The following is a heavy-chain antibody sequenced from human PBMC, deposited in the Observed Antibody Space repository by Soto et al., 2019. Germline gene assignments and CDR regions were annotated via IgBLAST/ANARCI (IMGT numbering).Heavy chain of an antibody. CDR2: IYSGGST. J-gene: IGHJ4*02. Sequence: EVQLVESGGGLVQPGGSLRLSCAASGFTVSSNYMSWVRQAPGKGLEWVSVIYSGGSTYYADSVKGRFTITRHNYKNTLYIQMNSPTAEDTAVYYCARDVGYSSGLGFDHWGQGTMVTVSS. CDR1: GFTVSSNY. D-gene: IGHD6-19*01. CDR3: ARDVGYSSGLGFDH. V-gene: IGHV3-53*04.